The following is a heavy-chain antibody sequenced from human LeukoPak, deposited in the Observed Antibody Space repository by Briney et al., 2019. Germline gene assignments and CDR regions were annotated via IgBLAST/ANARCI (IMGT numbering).Heavy chain of an antibody. V-gene: IGHV4-31*03. CDR1: GGSISSGGYY. J-gene: IGHJ5*02. Sequence: SQPLSLPCTVSGGSISSGGYYWSWIRPHPGKGLEWIGYIYYSGSTYYNPSLKSRVTISVDTSKNQFSLKLSSVTAADTAVYYCARSSSWYYNWFDPWGQGTLVTVSS. CDR3: ARSSSWYYNWFDP. CDR2: IYYSGST. D-gene: IGHD6-13*01.